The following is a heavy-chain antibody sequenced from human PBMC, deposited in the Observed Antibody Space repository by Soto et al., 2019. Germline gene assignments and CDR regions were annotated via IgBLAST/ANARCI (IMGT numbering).Heavy chain of an antibody. J-gene: IGHJ4*02. D-gene: IGHD1-1*01. CDR2: IYRTGST. V-gene: IGHV4-4*02. Sequence: SETLSLTCAVSGGSFTSNNWWTWVRQPPGQGLEWIGEIYRTGSTNYNPSLKSRVTISLDKSENQFSLKVTSLTAADTAVYYCARTTLRRGNFDSWGQGTLVTVSS. CDR3: ARTTLRRGNFDS. CDR1: GGSFTSNNW.